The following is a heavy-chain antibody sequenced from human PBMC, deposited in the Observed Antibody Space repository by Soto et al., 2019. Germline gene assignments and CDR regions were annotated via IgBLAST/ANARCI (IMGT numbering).Heavy chain of an antibody. J-gene: IGHJ3*01. V-gene: IGHV3-23*01. D-gene: IGHD2-15*01. CDR1: EFAFSTFG. CDR3: ATVGPYSPRWDF. Sequence: EVQVLESGGGLVQPGGSLRLSCVFSEFAFSTFGMSWVRQAPGKGLGSVSSISAIGDSTYHADSVKGRFSISRDNSRNSLYLQMNNLRAEDTAVYYCATVGPYSPRWDFWGQGTVVSVSS. CDR2: ISAIGDST.